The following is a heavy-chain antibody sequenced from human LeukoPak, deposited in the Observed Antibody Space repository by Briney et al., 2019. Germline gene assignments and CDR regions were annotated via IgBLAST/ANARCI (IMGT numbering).Heavy chain of an antibody. CDR2: MNPNSGNT. J-gene: IGHJ6*02. CDR3: ARGRITIFGRATGYYYGMDV. CDR1: GYTFTSYD. D-gene: IGHD3-3*01. Sequence: ASVKVSCKAAGYTFTSYDINWVRQATGQGLEWMGWMNPNSGNTGYAQKFQGRVTMTRNTSISTAYMGLSSLRSEDTAVYYCARGRITIFGRATGYYYGMDVWGQGTTVTVSS. V-gene: IGHV1-8*01.